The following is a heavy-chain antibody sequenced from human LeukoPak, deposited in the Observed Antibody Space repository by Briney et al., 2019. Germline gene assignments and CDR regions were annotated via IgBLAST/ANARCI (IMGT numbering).Heavy chain of an antibody. CDR3: ARGVGATYFDY. V-gene: IGHV1-69*06. J-gene: IGHJ4*02. D-gene: IGHD1-26*01. CDR2: IIPIFGTA. Sequence: ASVKVSCKASGGTFSSYAISWVRQAPGQGLEWMGGIIPIFGTANYAQKFQGRVTITADKSTSTAYVELSSLRSEDTAVYYCARGVGATYFDYWGQGTLVTVPS. CDR1: GGTFSSYA.